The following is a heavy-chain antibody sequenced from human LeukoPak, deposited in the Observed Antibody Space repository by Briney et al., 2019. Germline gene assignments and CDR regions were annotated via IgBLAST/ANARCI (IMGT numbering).Heavy chain of an antibody. J-gene: IGHJ4*02. CDR1: GYTFTGNY. Sequence: ASVKVSCKASGYTFTGNYLHWVRQAPGQGLEWMGWIHPNSGGTNYAQKFQGRVTMTRDTSISTVYTELSRLTSDDTALYFCARVDMITFDYWGQGTLVTVSS. CDR3: ARVDMITFDY. CDR2: IHPNSGGT. D-gene: IGHD3-16*01. V-gene: IGHV1-2*02.